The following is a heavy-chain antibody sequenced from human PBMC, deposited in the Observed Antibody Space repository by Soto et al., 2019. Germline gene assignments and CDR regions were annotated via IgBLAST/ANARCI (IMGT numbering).Heavy chain of an antibody. D-gene: IGHD2-2*01. Sequence: TLSLTCPVSGCSIISGDYYWSWIRQPPGKGLEWIGYIYYSGSTYYNPSLKSRVTISVDTSKNQFSLKLSSVTAADTAVYYCARDRRVVVAPDAIEYYYYHYVLEVRGHGTPV. V-gene: IGHV4-30-4*01. CDR3: ARDRRVVVAPDAIEYYYYHYVLEV. CDR2: IYYSGST. J-gene: IGHJ6*02. CDR1: GCSIISGDYY.